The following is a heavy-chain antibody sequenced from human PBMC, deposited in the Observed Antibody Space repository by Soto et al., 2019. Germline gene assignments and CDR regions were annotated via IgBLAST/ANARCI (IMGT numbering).Heavy chain of an antibody. Sequence: QVQLVQSGAEVKKPGSSVKVSCKASGGTFSSYAISWVRQAPGQGLEWMGGIIPIFGTANYAQKFQGRVTITAEKSTSTAYMELSSLRSEDTAVYYCARVRGLGYDYVWGSYRSRWFDPWGQGTLVTVSS. V-gene: IGHV1-69*06. CDR3: ARVRGLGYDYVWGSYRSRWFDP. CDR2: IIPIFGTA. CDR1: GGTFSSYA. D-gene: IGHD3-16*02. J-gene: IGHJ5*02.